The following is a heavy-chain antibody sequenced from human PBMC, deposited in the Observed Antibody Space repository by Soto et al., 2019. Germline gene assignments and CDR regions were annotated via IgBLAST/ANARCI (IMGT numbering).Heavy chain of an antibody. CDR3: AKSRQQLIGYYYYYGMDV. J-gene: IGHJ6*02. V-gene: IGHV3-23*01. Sequence: VQLLESGGGLVQPGGSLRLSCAASGFTFSKNAMNWVRQAPGKGLEWVSSISGNAGSTYYADSVKGRLTISRDNSKNTLYLQMNSVRAEDTAVYYCAKSRQQLIGYYYYYGMDVWGQGTTVTVSS. CDR1: GFTFSKNA. CDR2: ISGNAGST. D-gene: IGHD3-22*01.